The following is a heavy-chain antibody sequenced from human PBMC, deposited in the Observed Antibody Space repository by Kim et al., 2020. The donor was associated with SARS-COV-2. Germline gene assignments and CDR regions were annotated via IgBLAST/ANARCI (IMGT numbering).Heavy chain of an antibody. J-gene: IGHJ4*02. Sequence: GGSLRLSCTASGFTFGDYAMSWFRQAPGKGLEWVGFISSKAYGGTSEYAASVKGRFTISRDDSKSIDYLQMNRLKTEDTDVYYCTRDPYYYGSGSYYNEIDYWGQGTLVTVSS. CDR2: ISSKAYGGTS. CDR3: TRDPYYYGSGSYYNEIDY. V-gene: IGHV3-49*03. D-gene: IGHD3-10*01. CDR1: GFTFGDYA.